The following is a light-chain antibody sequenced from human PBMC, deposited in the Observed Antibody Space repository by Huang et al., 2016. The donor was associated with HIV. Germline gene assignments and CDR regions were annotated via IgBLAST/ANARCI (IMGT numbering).Light chain of an antibody. CDR1: QSISSY. CDR2: DAS. Sequence: EIVLTQSPATLSLSPGERATLSCRASQSISSYLAWYQQKPGQAPSLLIYDASNRATGGPARCSGSGSGTDFTLTISSLEPEDFAVYYCQQRSNWPPEGTFGQGTKVEIK. CDR3: QQRSNWPPEGT. J-gene: IGKJ1*01. V-gene: IGKV3-11*01.